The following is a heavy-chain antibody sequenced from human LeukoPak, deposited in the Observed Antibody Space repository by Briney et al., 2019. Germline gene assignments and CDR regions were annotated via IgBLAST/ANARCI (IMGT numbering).Heavy chain of an antibody. J-gene: IGHJ4*02. V-gene: IGHV4-59*01. CDR2: IYYSGST. CDR1: GGSLSSYY. D-gene: IGHD3-9*01. CDR3: ARGGYFDWLSYGAFDY. Sequence: PSETLSLTCTVSGGSLSSYYWSWIRQPPGKGLEWIGYIYYSGSTNYNPSLKSRVTISVDTSKNQFSLKLSSVTAADTAVYYCARGGYFDWLSYGAFDYWGQGTLVTVSS.